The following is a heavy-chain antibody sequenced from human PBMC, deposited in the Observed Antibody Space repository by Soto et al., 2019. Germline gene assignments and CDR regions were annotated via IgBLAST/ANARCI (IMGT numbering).Heavy chain of an antibody. CDR2: IFHSGST. J-gene: IGHJ4*02. CDR1: GGSISSGGYS. D-gene: IGHD4-17*01. Sequence: SETLSLTCAVSGGSISSGGYSWSWLRQPPGKGLEWIGYIFHSGSTYYSPSLKSRVTISVDTSKNQFSLKLNSVTAADTAVYYCARPTVTKGSYYFDYWGQGTLVTVSS. CDR3: ARPTVTKGSYYFDY. V-gene: IGHV4-30-2*03.